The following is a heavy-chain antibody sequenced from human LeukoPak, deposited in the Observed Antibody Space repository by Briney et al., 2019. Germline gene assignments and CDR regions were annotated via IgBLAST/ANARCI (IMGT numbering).Heavy chain of an antibody. J-gene: IGHJ3*02. CDR2: ISNSSTYI. CDR3: ARDLRADDAFDI. V-gene: IGHV3-21*01. CDR1: GFTFSTYT. Sequence: GGSLRLSCAASGFTFSTYTMNRVRQAPGKGLEWVSSISNSSTYIYYADSLKGRFTVSRDNAKNSLYLQMNSLRAEDTAVYYCARDLRADDAFDIWGQGQWSPSLQ. D-gene: IGHD3-3*01.